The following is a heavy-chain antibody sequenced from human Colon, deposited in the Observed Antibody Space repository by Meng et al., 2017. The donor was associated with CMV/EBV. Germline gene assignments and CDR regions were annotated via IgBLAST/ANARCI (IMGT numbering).Heavy chain of an antibody. CDR2: INPNSGGT. J-gene: IGHJ4*02. CDR1: GYTFTGYY. V-gene: IGHV1-2*02. CDR3: ARDRRDCSSTSCYLLSYFDY. Sequence: ASVKVSCKASGYTFTGYYMHWVRQAPGQGLEWMGWINPNSGGTNYAQKFQGRVTMTRDTSISTAYMELSRLRSDDTAVYYCARDRRDCSSTSCYLLSYFDYWGQGTLVTVSS. D-gene: IGHD2-2*01.